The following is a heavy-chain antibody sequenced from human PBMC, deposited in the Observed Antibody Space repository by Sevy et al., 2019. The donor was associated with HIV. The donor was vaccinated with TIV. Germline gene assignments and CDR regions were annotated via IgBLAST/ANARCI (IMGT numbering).Heavy chain of an antibody. CDR3: ARDGLTYGGLDV. V-gene: IGHV6-1*01. CDR1: GDSVSSNSAA. J-gene: IGHJ6*02. D-gene: IGHD1-20*01. CDR2: TFYRSTWFV. Sequence: SETLSLTCAISGDSVSSNSAAWNWVRQSPSRGLEWLGRTFYRSTWFVDYAASVKSRIIISRDTSKNQVSLKLKSVTPEDTAMYFCARDGLTYGGLDVWGQGTTVTVSS.